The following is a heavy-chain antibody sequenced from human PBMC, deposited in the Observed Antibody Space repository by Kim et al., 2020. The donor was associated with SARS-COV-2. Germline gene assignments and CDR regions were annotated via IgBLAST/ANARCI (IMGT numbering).Heavy chain of an antibody. J-gene: IGHJ5*02. V-gene: IGHV1-3*01. CDR3: AREGSGSYNWLDP. D-gene: IGHD3-10*01. Sequence: YSQNFQGGVTITRDTSASTSYMELSSLTSKDTAVYYCAREGSGSYNWLDPWGQGTLVTVSS.